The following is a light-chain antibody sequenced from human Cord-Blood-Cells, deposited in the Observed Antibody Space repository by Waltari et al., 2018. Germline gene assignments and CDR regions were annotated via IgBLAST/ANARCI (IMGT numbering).Light chain of an antibody. Sequence: DIVMTQSPASLAVSLGERATINCKSSQSVLYSSNNENYLAWYQPKPGQPPKLLIYWASTRESGVPDRFSGSGSGTDFTLTISSLQAEDVAVYYCQQYYSTPPTFGQGTKVEIK. V-gene: IGKV4-1*01. CDR2: WAS. J-gene: IGKJ1*01. CDR3: QQYYSTPPT. CDR1: QSVLYSSNNENY.